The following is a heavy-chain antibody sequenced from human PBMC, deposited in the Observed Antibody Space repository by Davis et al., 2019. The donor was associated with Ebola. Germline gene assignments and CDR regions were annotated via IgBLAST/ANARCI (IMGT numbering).Heavy chain of an antibody. CDR2: INPSGGST. D-gene: IGHD3-10*01. CDR3: ARGYYGGLSHNWFDP. CDR1: GYTFTSYY. J-gene: IGHJ5*02. V-gene: IGHV1-46*01. Sequence: ASVKVSCKASGYTFTSYYMHWVRQAPGQGLEWMGIINPSGGSTSYAQKFQGRVTMTRDTSTSTAYMELSSLRSEDTAVYYCARGYYGGLSHNWFDPWGQGTLVTVSS.